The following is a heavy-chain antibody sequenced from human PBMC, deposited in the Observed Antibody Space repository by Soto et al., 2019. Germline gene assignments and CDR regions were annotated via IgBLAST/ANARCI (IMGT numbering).Heavy chain of an antibody. Sequence: QVQLVESGGGVVQPGRSLRLSCAASGFTLSSYAMHWVRQAPGKGLEWVAVISYDGSNKYYADSVKGRFTICRDNSKNTQYLQMNSLRAEDTAVYYCARGGRGEYYYYYGMDVWGQGTTVTVSS. CDR3: ARGGRGEYYYYYGMDV. J-gene: IGHJ6*02. CDR2: ISYDGSNK. CDR1: GFTLSSYA. V-gene: IGHV3-30-3*01.